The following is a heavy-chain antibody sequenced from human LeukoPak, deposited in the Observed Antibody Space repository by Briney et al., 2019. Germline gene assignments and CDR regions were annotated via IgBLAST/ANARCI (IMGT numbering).Heavy chain of an antibody. J-gene: IGHJ6*02. CDR2: ISNNGGSS. D-gene: IGHD6-25*01. Sequence: PGGSLRLSCSASGFTFSAYAMYWVRQAPGKGLEYVSGISNNGGSSFYADSVKGRFTTSRDNAKNSLFLQMNSLRDEDTAVYYCARHGAASLYSYGLDVWGQGTTVTVSS. CDR1: GFTFSAYA. CDR3: ARHGAASLYSYGLDV. V-gene: IGHV3-64*04.